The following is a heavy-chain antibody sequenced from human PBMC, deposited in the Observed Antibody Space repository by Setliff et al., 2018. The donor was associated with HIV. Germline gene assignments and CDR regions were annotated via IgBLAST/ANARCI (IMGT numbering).Heavy chain of an antibody. CDR3: ARKLRPGHGVDV. J-gene: IGHJ6*02. V-gene: IGHV3-30*02. CDR2: IHYDGRDQ. CDR1: GFTFSNYG. D-gene: IGHD3-10*01. Sequence: GGSLRLSCATSGFTFSNYGMHWVRQAPGKGLEWVTFIHYDGRDQYYADSVKGRFTISRDNSKNSMDLQMNSLRAEDTAIYYCARKLRPGHGVDVWGQGTTVTVSS.